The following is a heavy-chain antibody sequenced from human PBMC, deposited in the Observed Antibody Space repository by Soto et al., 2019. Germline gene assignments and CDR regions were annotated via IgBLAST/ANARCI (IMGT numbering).Heavy chain of an antibody. CDR2: ISYDGNNK. J-gene: IGHJ4*02. D-gene: IGHD4-17*01. CDR3: ARGPSYSDSYFDY. Sequence: PGGSLRLSCAASGFTFSTYNMNWVRRAPGKGLQWLAVISYDGNNKYYADSVEGRFTISRDNSKNTVYLQMNSLRLEDTAVYYCARGPSYSDSYFDYWGQGTLVTVSS. CDR1: GFTFSTYN. V-gene: IGHV3-30*03.